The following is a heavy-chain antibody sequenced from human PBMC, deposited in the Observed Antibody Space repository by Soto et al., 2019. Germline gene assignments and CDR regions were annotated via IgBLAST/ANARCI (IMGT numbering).Heavy chain of an antibody. Sequence: AAVKVSCKSSGYTFANNYIHWVRLAPGQGLEWMGIINPRGDSTNYAQKFQGRVTVTRDTTTSTVYMELTSLRSEDTAVYYCAADHSISAAGDWWLDPWGEGTLVTVS. J-gene: IGHJ5*02. V-gene: IGHV1-46*01. CDR1: GYTFANNY. CDR3: AADHSISAAGDWWLDP. CDR2: INPRGDST. D-gene: IGHD6-13*01.